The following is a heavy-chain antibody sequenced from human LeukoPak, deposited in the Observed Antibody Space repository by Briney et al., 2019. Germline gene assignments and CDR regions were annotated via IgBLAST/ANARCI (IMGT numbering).Heavy chain of an antibody. D-gene: IGHD3-16*02. CDR2: IYYSGST. CDR3: ARGVWGSYRFYYFDY. J-gene: IGHJ4*02. Sequence: PSETLSLTCTVSGGSISSNSYYWGWIRQPPGKGLEWIGSIYYSGSTYYNPSLKSRVTISVNTSKNQFSLKLSSVTAADTAVYYCARGVWGSYRFYYFDYWGQGTLVTVSS. CDR1: GGSISSNSYY. V-gene: IGHV4-39*07.